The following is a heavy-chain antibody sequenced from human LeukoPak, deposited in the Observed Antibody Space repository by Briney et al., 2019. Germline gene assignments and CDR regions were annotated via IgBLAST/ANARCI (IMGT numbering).Heavy chain of an antibody. Sequence: NPGGSLRLSCAASGFTFSSYSMNWVRQAPGKGLEWVSPISSSSSYIYYADSVKGRFTISRDNAKNSLYLQMNSLRVEDTAVYYCARMIGITMIVSAIDYWGQGTLVTVSS. CDR3: ARMIGITMIVSAIDY. CDR2: ISSSSSYI. CDR1: GFTFSSYS. D-gene: IGHD3-22*01. J-gene: IGHJ4*02. V-gene: IGHV3-21*01.